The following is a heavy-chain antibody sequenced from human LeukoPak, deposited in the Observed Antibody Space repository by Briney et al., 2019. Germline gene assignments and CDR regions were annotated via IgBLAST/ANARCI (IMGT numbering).Heavy chain of an antibody. Sequence: GGSLRLSCAASGFTFSSYAMHWVRQAPGKGLEYASAISRSGGSTYYANSVKGRFTISRDNSKNTLYLQMGSLRAEDMAVYYCARNHDVYGDDGYYYYYYMDFWGKGTTVTISS. CDR1: GFTFSSYA. CDR2: ISRSGGST. J-gene: IGHJ6*03. D-gene: IGHD4-17*01. CDR3: ARNHDVYGDDGYYYYYYMDF. V-gene: IGHV3-64*01.